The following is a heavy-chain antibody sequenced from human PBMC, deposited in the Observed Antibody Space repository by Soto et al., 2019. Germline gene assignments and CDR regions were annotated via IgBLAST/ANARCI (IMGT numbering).Heavy chain of an antibody. CDR1: GFSITGNGEG. CDR3: AHGYVQLLATFHYFDS. V-gene: IGHV2-5*02. Sequence: ESGPTLVNPTQTLTLTCTFSGFSITGNGEGVGWIRQPPGKALEWLALIYWADDKRYSPSLRNRLTITLDNSKDQVILTMTDMGPADTATYYCAHGYVQLLATFHYFDSWGQGTQGTVSS. CDR2: IYWADDK. D-gene: IGHD2-2*01. J-gene: IGHJ4*02.